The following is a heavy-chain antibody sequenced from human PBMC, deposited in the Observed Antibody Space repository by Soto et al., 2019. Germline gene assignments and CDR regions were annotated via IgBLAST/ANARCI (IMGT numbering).Heavy chain of an antibody. V-gene: IGHV1-69*02. CDR3: AAALEDGGPCNWFDP. Sequence: QVQLVQSGAEVKKPGSSVKVSCKASGGTFSSYTISWVRQAPGQGLEWMGRIIPILGIANYAQKFQGRVTITADKSTSTAYMELSSLRSEDTAVYYCAAALEDGGPCNWFDPWGQGTLVTVSS. CDR1: GGTFSSYT. J-gene: IGHJ5*02. D-gene: IGHD3-16*01. CDR2: IIPILGIA.